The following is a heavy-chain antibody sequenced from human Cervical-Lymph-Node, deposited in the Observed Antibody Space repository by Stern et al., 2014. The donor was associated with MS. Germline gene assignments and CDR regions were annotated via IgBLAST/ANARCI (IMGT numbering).Heavy chain of an antibody. CDR3: ARGRDGYKSHFDY. CDR1: CGSISSGGFY. D-gene: IGHD5-24*01. J-gene: IGHJ4*02. Sequence: QLHESGPGLVKPSQTLSLSCTVSCGSISSGGFYWSWIRQHPGNGLVWFGYIYFCGITYSHPFIKSRVTISVDTSMNQFYLKLSSVTAADTAVYYCARGRDGYKSHFDYWGQGTLVTVSS. V-gene: IGHV4-31*03. CDR2: IYFCGIT.